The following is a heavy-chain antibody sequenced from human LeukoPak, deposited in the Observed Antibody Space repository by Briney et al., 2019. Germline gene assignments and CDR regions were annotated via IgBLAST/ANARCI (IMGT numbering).Heavy chain of an antibody. V-gene: IGHV4-59*08. Sequence: KPSETLSLTCTVSGGSISSYYWSWIRQPPGKGLEWIGYIYYSGSTNYNPSLKSRVTISVDTSKNQFSLKLSSVTAADTTVYYCARHVAGQIDRFFDYWGQGTLVTVSS. CDR2: IYYSGST. CDR1: GGSISSYY. D-gene: IGHD6-19*01. J-gene: IGHJ4*02. CDR3: ARHVAGQIDRFFDY.